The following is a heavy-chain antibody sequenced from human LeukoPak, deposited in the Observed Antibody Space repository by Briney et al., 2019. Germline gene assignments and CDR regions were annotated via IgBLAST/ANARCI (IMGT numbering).Heavy chain of an antibody. CDR1: GFTFSDYA. V-gene: IGHV3-30-3*01. CDR3: STLFYN. CDR2: ISNDGNNK. J-gene: IGHJ4*02. Sequence: GGSLRLSCAVSGFTFSDYATHWVRQAPGRGLEWVAVISNDGNNKYYTDSVKGRFTISRDNSKNTLFLQMNSLTAEDTAVYYCSTLFYNWGQGTLVTVSS.